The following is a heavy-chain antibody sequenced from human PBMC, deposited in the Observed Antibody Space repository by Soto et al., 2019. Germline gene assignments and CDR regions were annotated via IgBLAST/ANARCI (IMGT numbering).Heavy chain of an antibody. Sequence: PSETLSLTCAVYGGSFSGYYWSWIRQPPGKGLEWIGEINHSGSTNYNPSLKSRVTISVDTSKNQFSLKLSSVTAADTAVYYCARRGIVVVVAASTNDAFDIWGQGTMVTVSS. V-gene: IGHV4-34*01. CDR2: INHSGST. D-gene: IGHD2-15*01. CDR1: GGSFSGYY. J-gene: IGHJ3*02. CDR3: ARRGIVVVVAASTNDAFDI.